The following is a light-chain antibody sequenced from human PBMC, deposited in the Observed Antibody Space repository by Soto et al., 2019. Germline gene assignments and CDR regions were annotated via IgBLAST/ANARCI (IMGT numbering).Light chain of an antibody. CDR3: QSYESSLSGWI. Sequence: QSVLTQSPSVSGAPGQRVTISCTGSSSNIGAGYEVHWYQQIPGTAPKLLIYGNTNRPSGVPDRFSASKSGTSASLAITGLQAEDEADYYCQSYESSLSGWIFGGGTKLTVL. V-gene: IGLV1-40*01. CDR2: GNT. CDR1: SSNIGAGYE. J-gene: IGLJ2*01.